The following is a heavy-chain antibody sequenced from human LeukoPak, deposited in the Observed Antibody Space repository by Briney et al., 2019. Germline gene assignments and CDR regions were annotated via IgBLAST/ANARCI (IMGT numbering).Heavy chain of an antibody. Sequence: SETLSLTCTVSGGSISSYYWSWIRQPAGKGLEWIGRITTSGSTNYNPSLKSRVTTSVDTSKNQFSLKLSSVTAADTAVYYCARQGSSSGRAFDIWGQGTMVTVSS. V-gene: IGHV4-4*07. D-gene: IGHD6-13*01. J-gene: IGHJ3*02. CDR3: ARQGSSSGRAFDI. CDR2: ITTSGST. CDR1: GGSISSYY.